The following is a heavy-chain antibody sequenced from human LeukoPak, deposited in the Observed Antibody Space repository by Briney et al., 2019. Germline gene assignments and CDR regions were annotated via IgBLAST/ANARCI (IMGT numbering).Heavy chain of an antibody. CDR3: AKAPGLRGAFDI. V-gene: IGHV3-9*01. D-gene: IGHD4-17*01. Sequence: GGSLRLSCAASGFTFDDYAMHWVRQAPGKGLEWVSGISWNSGSIGYADSVKGRFTISRDNAKSSLYLQMNSLRAEDTALYYCAKAPGLRGAFDIWGQGTMVTVSS. J-gene: IGHJ3*02. CDR2: ISWNSGSI. CDR1: GFTFDDYA.